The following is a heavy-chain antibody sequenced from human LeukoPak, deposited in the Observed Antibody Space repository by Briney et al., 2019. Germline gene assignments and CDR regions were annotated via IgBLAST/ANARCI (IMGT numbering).Heavy chain of an antibody. J-gene: IGHJ4*02. Sequence: GGSLRLSCAASGFTFDDYGMSWVRQAPGKGLEWVSGINWNGGSTGYADSVKGRFTISRDNAKNSLYLQVNSLRAEDTALYYCARAGRLSMVRGVWPHPDYWGQGTLVTVSS. V-gene: IGHV3-20*04. CDR2: INWNGGST. CDR1: GFTFDDYG. CDR3: ARAGRLSMVRGVWPHPDY. D-gene: IGHD3-10*01.